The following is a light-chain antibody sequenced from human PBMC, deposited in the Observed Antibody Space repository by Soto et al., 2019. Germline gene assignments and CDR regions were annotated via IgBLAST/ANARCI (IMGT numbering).Light chain of an antibody. Sequence: QSVLTQPASVSGSPGQSITISCTGTSSDVGGYNYVSWYQQHPGKAPKLMIYEVSNRPSGVSNRFSGSKSGNTASLTISGLQAEDEADYYCSSYGGTYTYVFGTGTKLTVL. CDR3: SSYGGTYTYV. CDR1: SSDVGGYNY. CDR2: EVS. J-gene: IGLJ1*01. V-gene: IGLV2-14*01.